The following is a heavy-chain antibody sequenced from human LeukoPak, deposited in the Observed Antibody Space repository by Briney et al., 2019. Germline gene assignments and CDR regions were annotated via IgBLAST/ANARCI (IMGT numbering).Heavy chain of an antibody. CDR1: GFTFSSYW. Sequence: GGSLRLSCAAFGFTFSSYWMSWVRQAPGKGLEWVANIKQDGSEKYYVDSVKGRFTISRDNAKNSLYLQVNSLRSDDTAVYYCARAHGGFGESLLGYYYYYMDVWGKGTTVTVSS. CDR2: IKQDGSEK. CDR3: ARAHGGFGESLLGYYYYYMDV. D-gene: IGHD3-10*01. V-gene: IGHV3-7*03. J-gene: IGHJ6*03.